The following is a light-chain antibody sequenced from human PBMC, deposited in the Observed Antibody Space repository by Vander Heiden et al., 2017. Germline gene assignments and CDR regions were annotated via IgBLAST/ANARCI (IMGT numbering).Light chain of an antibody. V-gene: IGKV3-15*01. J-gene: IGKJ1*01. CDR1: QSAMSN. Sequence: EIVMTQSLATMSVSPGERATLSCRASQSAMSNLAWYQQKSGQTPRLLIYGASTRATGIPARFSGSGSGTEFTLTVSSLQSEDFAVYYCQQYNEWPWTFGQGTKVEIK. CDR3: QQYNEWPWT. CDR2: GAS.